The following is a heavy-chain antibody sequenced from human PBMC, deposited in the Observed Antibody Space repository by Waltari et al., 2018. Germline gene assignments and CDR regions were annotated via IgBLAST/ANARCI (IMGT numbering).Heavy chain of an antibody. V-gene: IGHV3-23*01. CDR3: AKGKQLVKYYYYMDV. Sequence: EVQLLESGGGLVQPGGSLRLSCAASGFTFSSYAMSWVRQAPGKGLGWVQAIGGIGGSKYDPDSVKGRVTISRDNAMNTLYLQMNSLRAEDTAVYYCAKGKQLVKYYYYMDVWGKGTTVTISS. CDR2: IGGIGGSK. D-gene: IGHD6-6*01. J-gene: IGHJ6*03. CDR1: GFTFSSYA.